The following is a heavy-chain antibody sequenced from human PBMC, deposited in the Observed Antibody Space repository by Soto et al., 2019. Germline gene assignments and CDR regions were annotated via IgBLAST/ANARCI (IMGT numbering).Heavy chain of an antibody. CDR1: GFTFGDSA. Sequence: GGSLRLSCHASGFTFGDSAMSWVRQAPGKGLEWLGFIRTKTFGGTTEYAASVKGRFIISRDDSQSVAYLQMNNLTFEDTAVYYCSRDMKYSYYYEAGHWGHGTLVTVSS. J-gene: IGHJ4*01. CDR3: SRDMKYSYYYEAGH. D-gene: IGHD4-4*01. V-gene: IGHV3-49*04. CDR2: IRTKTFGGTT.